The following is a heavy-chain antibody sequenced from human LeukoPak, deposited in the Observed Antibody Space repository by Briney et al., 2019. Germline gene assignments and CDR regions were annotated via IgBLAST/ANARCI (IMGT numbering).Heavy chain of an antibody. CDR1: GGSISSYY. D-gene: IGHD6-6*01. CDR3: ARDVGARLPGY. CDR2: IYYSGST. V-gene: IGHV4-59*01. J-gene: IGHJ1*01. Sequence: SETLSLTCTVSGGSISSYYWSWIRQPPGKGLEWIGYIYYSGSTNYNPSLKSRVTISVDTSKNQFSLKLSSVTAADTAVYYCARDVGARLPGYWGQGPLVTVSS.